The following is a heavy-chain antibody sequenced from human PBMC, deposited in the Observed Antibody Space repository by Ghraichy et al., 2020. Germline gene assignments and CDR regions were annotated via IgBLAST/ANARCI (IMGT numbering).Heavy chain of an antibody. CDR1: GGSFSGYY. Sequence: SETLSLTCAVYGGSFSGYYWSWIRQPPGKGLEWIGEINHSGSTNYNPSLKSRVTISVDTSKNQFSLKLSSVTAADTAVYYCARLDSSGYPLRHAFDYWGQGTLVTVSS. V-gene: IGHV4-34*01. J-gene: IGHJ4*02. CDR3: ARLDSSGYPLRHAFDY. D-gene: IGHD3-22*01. CDR2: INHSGST.